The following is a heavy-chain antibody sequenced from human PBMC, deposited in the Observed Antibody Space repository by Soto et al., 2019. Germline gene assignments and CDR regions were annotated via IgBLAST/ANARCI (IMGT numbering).Heavy chain of an antibody. CDR1: GYTFTSYG. D-gene: IGHD3-3*01. CDR2: VTAYNDER. CDR3: ARFDFWCSYSQDL. V-gene: IGHV1-18*04. Sequence: QVQLVQSGAEVKKPGASLRVSCKASGYTFTSYGINWARQAPGQGLEWIGWVTAYNDERKFAEKFQDRLSMTTDTATPPAFMALRSWRSDDTAMYLCARFDFWCSYSQDLWGQGTVVTVSS. J-gene: IGHJ5*02.